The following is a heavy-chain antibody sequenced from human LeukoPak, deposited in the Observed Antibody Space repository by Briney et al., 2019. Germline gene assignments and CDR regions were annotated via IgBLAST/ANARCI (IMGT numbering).Heavy chain of an antibody. V-gene: IGHV3-9*01. J-gene: IGHJ4*02. D-gene: IGHD5-18*01. CDR1: GFTFDDYA. CDR3: AKGLDRGYSYGGLDY. CDR2: ISWNSGSI. Sequence: GGSLRLSCAASGFTFDDYAMHWVRQAPGKGLEWVSGISWNSGSIGYADSVKGRFTISRDNAKNSLYLQMNSLRAEDTALYYCAKGLDRGYSYGGLDYWGQGTLVTVSS.